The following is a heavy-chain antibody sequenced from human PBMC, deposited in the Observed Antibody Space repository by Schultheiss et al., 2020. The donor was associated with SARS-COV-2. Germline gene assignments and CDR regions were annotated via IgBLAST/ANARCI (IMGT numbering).Heavy chain of an antibody. CDR2: IYTSGST. V-gene: IGHV4-4*07. J-gene: IGHJ4*02. Sequence: SQTLSLTCTVSGGSISSYYWSWIRQPPGKGLEWIGRIYTSGSTYYNPSLKSRVTISVDTSKNQFSLKLSSVTAADTAVYYCARGQRGGVVVPAALDYWGQGTLVTVSS. D-gene: IGHD2-2*01. CDR1: GGSISSYY. CDR3: ARGQRGGVVVPAALDY.